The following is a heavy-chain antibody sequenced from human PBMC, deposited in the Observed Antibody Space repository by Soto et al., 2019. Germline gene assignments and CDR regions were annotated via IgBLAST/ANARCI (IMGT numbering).Heavy chain of an antibody. CDR1: GFTFGDYA. V-gene: IGHV3-49*03. Sequence: GGSLRLSCTASGFTFGDYAMSWFRQAPGKGLEWVGFIRSKAYGGTTEYAASVKGRFTISRDDSKSIAYLQMNSLKTEDTAVYYCTRDSYNWNDTPRHPNDYWGQGTLVTVSS. J-gene: IGHJ4*02. D-gene: IGHD1-1*01. CDR3: TRDSYNWNDTPRHPNDY. CDR2: IRSKAYGGTT.